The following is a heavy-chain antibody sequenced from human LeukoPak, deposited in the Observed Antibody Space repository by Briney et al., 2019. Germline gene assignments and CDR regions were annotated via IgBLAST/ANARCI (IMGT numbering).Heavy chain of an antibody. CDR3: ARDVTSPYYYDSSGFWFDP. J-gene: IGHJ5*02. V-gene: IGHV4-59*01. D-gene: IGHD3-22*01. CDR1: GGSISSYY. Sequence: PSETLSLTCTVSGGSISSYYWSWIRQPPGKGLEWIGYIYYSGSTNHNPSLKSRVTISVDTSKNQFSLKLSSVTAADTAVYYCARDVTSPYYYDSSGFWFDPWGQGTLVTVSS. CDR2: IYYSGST.